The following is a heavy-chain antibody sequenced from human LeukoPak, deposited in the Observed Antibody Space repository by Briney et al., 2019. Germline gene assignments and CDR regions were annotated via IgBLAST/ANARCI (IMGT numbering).Heavy chain of an antibody. CDR2: IYYSGST. V-gene: IGHV4-59*01. D-gene: IGHD3-16*02. J-gene: IGHJ4*02. CDR1: GGSISSYY. CDR3: ARVGGVILGSDFDY. Sequence: SETLSPTCTVSGGSISSYYWSWIRQPPGKGLEWIGYIYYSGSTNYNPSLKSRVTISVDTSKNQFSLKLSSVTAADTAVYYCARVGGVILGSDFDYWGQGTLVTVSS.